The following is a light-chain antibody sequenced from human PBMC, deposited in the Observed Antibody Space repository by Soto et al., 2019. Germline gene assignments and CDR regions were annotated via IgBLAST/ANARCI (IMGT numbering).Light chain of an antibody. Sequence: EIVLTQSPATLSLSPGERATLSCTTSQSVGSFLAWYQQKPGQAPRLLIYDASNRATGIPARFSGSGSGTDFTLTISSLEPEDFAIYYCQQRSNWLAFGGGTKVEIK. CDR1: QSVGSF. V-gene: IGKV3-11*01. J-gene: IGKJ4*01. CDR3: QQRSNWLA. CDR2: DAS.